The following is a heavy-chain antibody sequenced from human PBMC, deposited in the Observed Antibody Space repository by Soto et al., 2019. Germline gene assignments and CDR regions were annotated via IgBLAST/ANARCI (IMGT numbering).Heavy chain of an antibody. D-gene: IGHD3-16*01. CDR2: IYYSGST. J-gene: IGHJ4*02. CDR1: GGSISSSY. Sequence: QVQLQESGPGLVKPSEALSLTCTVSGGSISSSYWTWIRQPPGKGLEWIGYIYYSGSTYYNPSLKSRVTISVDTSKNQFSLKLSSVTAADTAVYYCARTGGYFDYWGQGTLVTVSS. CDR3: ARTGGYFDY. V-gene: IGHV4-59*06.